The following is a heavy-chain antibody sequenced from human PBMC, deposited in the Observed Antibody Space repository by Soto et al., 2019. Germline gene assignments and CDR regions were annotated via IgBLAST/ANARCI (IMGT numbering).Heavy chain of an antibody. J-gene: IGHJ6*02. CDR2: IYYSGST. D-gene: IGHD6-13*01. CDR3: ARLSSSSWYGYYYYGMDV. V-gene: IGHV4-39*01. Sequence: PSETLSLTCTVSGGSISSSSYYWGWIRQPPGKGLEWIGSIYYSGSTYYNPSLKSRVTISVDTSKNQFSLKLSSVTAADTAVYYCARLSSSSWYGYYYYGMDVWGQGTTVTVSS. CDR1: GGSISSSSYY.